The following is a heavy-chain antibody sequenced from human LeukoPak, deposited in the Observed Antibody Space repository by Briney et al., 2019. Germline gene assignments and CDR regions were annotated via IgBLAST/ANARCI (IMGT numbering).Heavy chain of an antibody. J-gene: IGHJ4*02. D-gene: IGHD2-15*01. CDR2: ISAYNGNT. CDR1: GYTFTSYG. Sequence: ASVKVSCKASGYTFTSYGISWVRQAPGQGLEWMGWISAYNGNTNYAQKLQGRVTMTTDTSTSTAYMKLRSLRSDDTAVYYCAGGYCSGGSCYVLSYWGQGTLVTVSS. V-gene: IGHV1-18*01. CDR3: AGGYCSGGSCYVLSY.